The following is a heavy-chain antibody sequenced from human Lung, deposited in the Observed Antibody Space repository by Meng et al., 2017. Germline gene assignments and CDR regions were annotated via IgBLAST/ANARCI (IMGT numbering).Heavy chain of an antibody. V-gene: IGHV1-69*05. CDR1: GGIFSNYV. D-gene: IGHD2-2*01. Sequence: SVKVSCKALGGIFSNYVIGWVRQAPGQGLEWMGGINAVFGTANYAQKFQGRVTITTDESTSTVYMELTRLTSEDTAVYFCARKAGNCISTTCYSLDYWGQGTLVTVSS. CDR2: INAVFGTA. J-gene: IGHJ4*02. CDR3: ARKAGNCISTTCYSLDY.